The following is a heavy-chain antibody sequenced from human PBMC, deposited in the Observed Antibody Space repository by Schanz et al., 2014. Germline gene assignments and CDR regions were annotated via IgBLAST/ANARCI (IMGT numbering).Heavy chain of an antibody. V-gene: IGHV3-66*01. CDR1: GFTVSSDH. J-gene: IGHJ4*02. D-gene: IGHD3-10*01. CDR2: IYASGAT. Sequence: EVHLVESGGGLVKRGGSLRLSCVVSGFTVSSDHMSWVRQAPGKGLEWVSTIYASGATYYADSVKRRFTISRDISKNTLHLQVTSLRAEDTAIYYCARDGNYYGSRNYYKTPYYFDYWGQGTLVTVSS. CDR3: ARDGNYYGSRNYYKTPYYFDY.